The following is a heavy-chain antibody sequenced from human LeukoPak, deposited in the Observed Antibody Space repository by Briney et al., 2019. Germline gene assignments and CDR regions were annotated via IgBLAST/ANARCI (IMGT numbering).Heavy chain of an antibody. J-gene: IGHJ5*02. CDR3: ATEIQLWSSAGVDP. CDR1: GYTFTGYY. V-gene: IGHV1-2*02. CDR2: INPNSGGT. D-gene: IGHD5-18*01. Sequence: GASVKVSCKASGYTFTGYYMHWVRQAPGQGLEWMGWINPNSGGTNYAQKFQGRVTMTRDTSISTAYMELSRLRSDDTAVYYCATEIQLWSSAGVDPWGQGTLVTVSS.